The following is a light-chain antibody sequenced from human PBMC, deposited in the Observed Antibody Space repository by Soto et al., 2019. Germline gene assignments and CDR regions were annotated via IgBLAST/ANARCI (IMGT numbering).Light chain of an antibody. Sequence: DIQMTQSPSTLSASVGDRVTITCRASQSISSWLAWYQQKPGKAPKLLIYTASKLESGVPSRFSGSGSGTDFTLTISSLQPDDFATYYCQQLNSYPITFGQGTRLEIK. CDR1: QSISSW. CDR2: TAS. CDR3: QQLNSYPIT. V-gene: IGKV1-5*03. J-gene: IGKJ5*01.